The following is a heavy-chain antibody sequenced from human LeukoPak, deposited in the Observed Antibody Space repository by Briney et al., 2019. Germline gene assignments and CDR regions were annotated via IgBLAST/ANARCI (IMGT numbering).Heavy chain of an antibody. CDR3: ARPRFGRDAFDI. Sequence: PGESLKISCKVSGYSFTNSWITWVRQMPGKGLEWMGMIDPSDSYTNYSPSFQGHVTISADKSISTAYLQWSSLKASDTAMYYCARPRFGRDAFDIWGQGTMVAVSS. CDR1: GYSFTNSW. CDR2: IDPSDSYT. J-gene: IGHJ3*02. V-gene: IGHV5-10-1*01. D-gene: IGHD3-10*01.